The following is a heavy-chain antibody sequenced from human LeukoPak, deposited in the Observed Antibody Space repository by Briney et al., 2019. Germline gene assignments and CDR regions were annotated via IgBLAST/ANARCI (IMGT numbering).Heavy chain of an antibody. D-gene: IGHD3-9*01. Sequence: ASVKVSCKASGYTFTRYYMHWVRQAPGQGLEWMGIINPSGGNTNYAQKFQGRVTMTRDMSTSTAYMELSRLRSDDTAVYYCARVYKGFDWLSNYYYYYYMDVWGKGTTVTISS. V-gene: IGHV1-46*01. CDR2: INPSGGNT. CDR3: ARVYKGFDWLSNYYYYYYMDV. CDR1: GYTFTRYY. J-gene: IGHJ6*03.